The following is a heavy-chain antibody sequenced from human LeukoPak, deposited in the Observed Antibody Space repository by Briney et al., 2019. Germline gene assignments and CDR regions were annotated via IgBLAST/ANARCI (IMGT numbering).Heavy chain of an antibody. CDR3: SRQPGYSSSWNFHY. J-gene: IGHJ4*02. Sequence: SETLSLTCTVSGGSISSYYWSWIRQPAGKGLEWIGRIYTSGSTNYNPSLKSRVTMSVDTSKNQFSLKLSSVTAADTAVYYCSRQPGYSSSWNFHYWGQGTLVTVSS. CDR1: GGSISSYY. D-gene: IGHD6-13*01. CDR2: IYTSGST. V-gene: IGHV4-4*07.